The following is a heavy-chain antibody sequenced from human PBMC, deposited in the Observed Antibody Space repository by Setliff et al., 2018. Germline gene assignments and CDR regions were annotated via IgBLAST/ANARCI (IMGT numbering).Heavy chain of an antibody. V-gene: IGHV5-51*01. Sequence: PGESLKISCKASGYSFPSYWISWVRQVPGKGLEWMGIIYPGDSDTRYTPSFQGQVTISVDKSISTAFLHWGSLKASDSAIYYCARGSLGTAFPSWFHPWGQGTMVTVSS. J-gene: IGHJ5*02. CDR3: ARGSLGTAFPSWFHP. CDR1: GYSFPSYW. CDR2: IYPGDSDT. D-gene: IGHD2-21*02.